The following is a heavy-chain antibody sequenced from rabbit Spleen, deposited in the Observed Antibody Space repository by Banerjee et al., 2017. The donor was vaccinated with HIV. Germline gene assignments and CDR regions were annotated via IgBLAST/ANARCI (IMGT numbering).Heavy chain of an antibody. Sequence: QEQLEESGGDLVKPGASLTLTCKASGLDFSSSYWICWVRQAPGKGLEWIACIDVVKYGSTYFASWAKGRFTISKTSSTTVTLQMTSLTAADTATYFCARRYGGSGGYNLWGPGTLVTVS. CDR3: ARRYGGSGGYNL. CDR1: GLDFSSSYW. V-gene: IGHV1S45*01. D-gene: IGHD4-2*01. CDR2: IDVVKYGST. J-gene: IGHJ4*01.